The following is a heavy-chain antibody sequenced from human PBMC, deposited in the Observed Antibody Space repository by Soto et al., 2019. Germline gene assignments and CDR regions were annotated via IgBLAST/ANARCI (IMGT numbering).Heavy chain of an antibody. CDR3: TTAGRTWPDSFDF. Sequence: PSEILSLRYAVDGGSCNSYFWNWIRQPPGKGLEWIGEATPYGRSNYNPSLKSRVTISKDTSKNQFSLEVRSLTAADTAVYYCTTAGRTWPDSFDFWGQGAMVTVSS. J-gene: IGHJ3*01. CDR2: ATPYGRS. CDR1: GGSCNSYF. V-gene: IGHV4-34*01.